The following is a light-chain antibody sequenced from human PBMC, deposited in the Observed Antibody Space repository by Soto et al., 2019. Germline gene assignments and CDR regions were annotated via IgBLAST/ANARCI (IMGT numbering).Light chain of an antibody. J-gene: IGKJ1*01. CDR1: QTVSTN. V-gene: IGKV3-15*01. CDR3: QQYNSWPPWT. Sequence: EIVMTQSPDTLSVSPGDRATLSCRASQTVSTNLAWYQQKPGQAPRLLIYGASTRATGVPDRFSGSGSRTEFTLTISSLQSEDFAVYYCQQYNSWPPWTFGQGTKVDIK. CDR2: GAS.